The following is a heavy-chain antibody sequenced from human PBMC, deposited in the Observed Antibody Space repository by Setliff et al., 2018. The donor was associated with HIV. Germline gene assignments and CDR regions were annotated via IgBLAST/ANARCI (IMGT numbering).Heavy chain of an antibody. Sequence: TLSLTCTVSGGSIDSGSYDWNWVRQPGGKGLEWIGRIYTRGSTKYSPTFESRVTMSLDTSKNQFSLNLRSVTAADTALYYCVRSGCNGNICYDSRGWLDSWGQGTQVTVSS. J-gene: IGHJ5*01. CDR1: GGSIDSGSYD. D-gene: IGHD5-12*01. CDR3: VRSGCNGNICYDSRGWLDS. V-gene: IGHV4-61*02. CDR2: IYTRGST.